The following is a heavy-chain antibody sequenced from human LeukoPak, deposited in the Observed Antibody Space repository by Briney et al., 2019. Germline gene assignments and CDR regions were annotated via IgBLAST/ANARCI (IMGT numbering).Heavy chain of an antibody. CDR2: IYRNAEGGTT. CDR1: GFTFSNAW. CDR3: TTDSYCSTTTCYASSNYYYGLDA. J-gene: IGHJ6*02. V-gene: IGHV3-15*05. D-gene: IGHD2-2*01. Sequence: PGGSLRLSCAASGFTFSNAWMTWVRQAPGKGLEWVGRIYRNAEGGTTDYAAHVKGRFTISRDDSKNTLYLQMNSLKTEDTAVYYCTTDSYCSTTTCYASSNYYYGLDAWGQGTSVTVSS.